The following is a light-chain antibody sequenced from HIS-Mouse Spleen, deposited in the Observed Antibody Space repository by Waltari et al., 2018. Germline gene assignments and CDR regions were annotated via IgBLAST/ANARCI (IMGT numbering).Light chain of an antibody. CDR3: QQSYSTPFT. CDR2: AAS. CDR1: QIIISY. V-gene: IGKV1-39*01. Sequence: DIQMTQSPSSLSASVGARVTITCRASQIIISYLNWYQQKPGNAPKLLIYAASSLQSGVPSRFSGSGSGTDFTLTISSLQPEDFATYYCQQSYSTPFTFGPGTKVDIK. J-gene: IGKJ3*01.